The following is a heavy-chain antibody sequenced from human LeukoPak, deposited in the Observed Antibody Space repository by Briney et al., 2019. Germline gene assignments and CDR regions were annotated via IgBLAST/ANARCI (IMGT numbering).Heavy chain of an antibody. CDR1: GFTFSSYS. J-gene: IGHJ4*02. V-gene: IGHV3-21*01. Sequence: PGGSLRLSCAASGFTFSSYSMNWVRQAPGKGLEWVSSISSSSSYIYYADSVKGRFTISRDNAKNSLYLQMNSLRAEDTAVYYCARGVTGYSSSWFPKKSYGFDYWGQGTLVTVSS. CDR3: ARGVTGYSSSWFPKKSYGFDY. CDR2: ISSSSSYI. D-gene: IGHD6-13*01.